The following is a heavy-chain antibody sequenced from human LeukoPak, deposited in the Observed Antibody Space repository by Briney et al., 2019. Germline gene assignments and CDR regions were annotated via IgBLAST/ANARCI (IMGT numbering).Heavy chain of an antibody. V-gene: IGHV1-2*02. CDR1: GSTFTGYY. J-gene: IGHJ4*02. Sequence: ASVKVSCTASGSTFTGYYMHWVRQPPGQGLEWMGWINPNSGGTNYAQKFQGRVTMTRDTSISTAYMELSRLRSDDPAVYCWARDLAGAFDYWGQGTLVTVSS. CDR3: ARDLAGAFDY. CDR2: INPNSGGT.